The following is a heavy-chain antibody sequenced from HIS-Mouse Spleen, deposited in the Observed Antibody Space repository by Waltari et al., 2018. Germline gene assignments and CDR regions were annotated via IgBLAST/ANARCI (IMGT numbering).Heavy chain of an antibody. J-gene: IGHJ2*01. CDR1: GGSISSSSYY. D-gene: IGHD6-13*01. CDR2: IYYSGST. V-gene: IGHV4-39*07. CDR3: AREIPYSSSWYDWYFDL. Sequence: QLQLQESGPGLVKPSETLSLTCTVSGGSISSSSYYWGWIRQPPGKGLEWIGRIYYSGSTYYNPSLKSRVTISVDTSKNQFSQKLSSVTAADTAVYYCAREIPYSSSWYDWYFDLWGRGTLVTVSS.